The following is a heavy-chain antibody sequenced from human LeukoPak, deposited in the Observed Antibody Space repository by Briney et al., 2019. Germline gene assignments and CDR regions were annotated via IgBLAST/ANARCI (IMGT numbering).Heavy chain of an antibody. CDR1: GFTFSSYW. Sequence: PGGSLRLSCAASGFTFSSYWMSWVRQAPGKGLEWVSVIYSGGSTYYADSVKGRFTISRDNSKNTLYLQMNSLRAEDTAVYYCARKYSAGAFDIWGQGTMVTVSS. CDR2: IYSGGST. D-gene: IGHD5-18*01. CDR3: ARKYSAGAFDI. J-gene: IGHJ3*02. V-gene: IGHV3-53*01.